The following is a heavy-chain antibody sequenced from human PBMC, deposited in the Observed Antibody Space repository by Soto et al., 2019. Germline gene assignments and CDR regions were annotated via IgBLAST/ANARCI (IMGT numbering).Heavy chain of an antibody. J-gene: IGHJ6*02. CDR2: MNPNSGNT. V-gene: IGHV1-8*01. Sequence: ASVKVSCKASGYTFTSYDINWVRQATGQGLEWMGWMNPNSGNTGYAQKFQGRVTMTRNTSISTAYMELSSLRSEDTAVYYCAAGYYGSGSYYNPIDYYYYGMDVWGQGTTVTVSS. CDR3: AAGYYGSGSYYNPIDYYYYGMDV. D-gene: IGHD3-10*01. CDR1: GYTFTSYD.